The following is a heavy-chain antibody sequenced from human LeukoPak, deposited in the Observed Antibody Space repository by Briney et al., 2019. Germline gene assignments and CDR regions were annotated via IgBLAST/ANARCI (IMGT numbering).Heavy chain of an antibody. V-gene: IGHV4-39*01. D-gene: IGHD3-10*01. CDR1: GGSISSSSYY. CDR2: IYYSGST. Sequence: PSETLSLTCTVSGGSISSSSYYWSWIRQPPGKGLEWIGSIYYSGSTYYNPSLKSRVTISVDTSKNQFPLKLSSVTAADTAVYYCARLRFGFDFDYWGQGTLVTVSS. J-gene: IGHJ4*02. CDR3: ARLRFGFDFDY.